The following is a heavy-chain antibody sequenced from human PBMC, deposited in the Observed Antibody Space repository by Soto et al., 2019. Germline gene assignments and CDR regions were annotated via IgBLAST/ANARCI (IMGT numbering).Heavy chain of an antibody. CDR2: ITASGRTK. D-gene: IGHD1-7*01. Sequence: QVQLVESGGGLVKPGGSLRLSCTASGFAISDYDMTWIRQAPGKGLEWVSYITASGRTKDYAESVKGRFIISRDTAKNSLFLQMNSLRGDDTATYYCARHGGTFDPWGQGTLVTVSS. CDR1: GFAISDYD. J-gene: IGHJ5*02. V-gene: IGHV3-11*01. CDR3: ARHGGTFDP.